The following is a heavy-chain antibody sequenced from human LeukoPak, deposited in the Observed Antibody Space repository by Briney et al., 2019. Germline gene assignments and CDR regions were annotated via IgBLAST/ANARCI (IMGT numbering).Heavy chain of an antibody. CDR3: ARVRSRSDAFDI. CDR1: GYTFTSYH. V-gene: IGHV1-46*01. Sequence: ASVKVSCKASGYTFTSYHMHWVRQAPGQGLEWMGIINPSGGTTNYAQKFRGRVTMTRDMSTSTVYMELSSLRSEDTAVYYCARVRSRSDAFDIWGQGTMVTVSS. J-gene: IGHJ3*02. CDR2: INPSGGTT. D-gene: IGHD4/OR15-4a*01.